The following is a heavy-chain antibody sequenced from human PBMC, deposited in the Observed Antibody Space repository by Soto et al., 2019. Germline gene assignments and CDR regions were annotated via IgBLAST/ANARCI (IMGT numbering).Heavy chain of an antibody. CDR2: IYYSGST. V-gene: IGHV4-31*03. J-gene: IGHJ1*01. Sequence: QVQLQESGPGLVKPSQTLSLTCTVSGGSISSGGYYWSWIRQHPGKGLEWIGYIYYSGSTYYNPSFTSRVTTPVDTPKTQFSPKLRSVPAAGTAVYYCAIYDSSGSRGFQHWGQGALVTGSS. D-gene: IGHD3-22*01. CDR1: GGSISSGGYY. CDR3: AIYDSSGSRGFQH.